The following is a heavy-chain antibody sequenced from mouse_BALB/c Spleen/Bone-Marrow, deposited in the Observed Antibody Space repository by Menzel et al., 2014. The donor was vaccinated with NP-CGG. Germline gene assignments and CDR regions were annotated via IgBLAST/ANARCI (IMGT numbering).Heavy chain of an antibody. V-gene: IGHV5-4*02. J-gene: IGHJ4*01. D-gene: IGHD1-1*01. CDR2: ISDGGSYT. CDR3: ARYGSSPYAMDY. CDR1: GFTLSDYY. Sequence: EVKLVESGGGLVKPGGSLKLSCAASGFTLSDYYMYWVRQTPEKRLEWVATISDGGSYTYYPDSVKGRFTISRDNAKNNLYLQMSSLKSEDTAMYYCARYGSSPYAMDYWGQGTSVTVSS.